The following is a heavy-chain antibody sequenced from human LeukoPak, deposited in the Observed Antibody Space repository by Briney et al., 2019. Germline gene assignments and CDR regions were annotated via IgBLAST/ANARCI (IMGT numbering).Heavy chain of an antibody. CDR3: ARENYSGNGDYFDY. Sequence: GGSLRLSCAASGFTFSSYEMNWVRQAPGKGLEWVSFISSSGSTIYYADSVKGRFTISRDNAKNSLYLQMNRLRAEDTAVYYCARENYSGNGDYFDYWGQGTLVTVSS. D-gene: IGHD4-23*01. J-gene: IGHJ4*02. CDR2: ISSSGSTI. V-gene: IGHV3-48*03. CDR1: GFTFSSYE.